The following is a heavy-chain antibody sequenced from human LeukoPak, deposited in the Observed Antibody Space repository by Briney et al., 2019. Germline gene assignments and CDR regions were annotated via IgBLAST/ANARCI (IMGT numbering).Heavy chain of an antibody. CDR1: GFTFDDYA. CDR2: ISWDGGST. J-gene: IGHJ4*02. Sequence: GGSLRLSCAAAGFTFDDYAMHWVRQAPGKGLEWDSLISWDGGSTYYADSVKGRFTISRDNSKNSLYLQMNSLRAEDTALYYCAKDMVPYGSGSYYPTAWGQGTLVTVSS. D-gene: IGHD3-10*01. CDR3: AKDMVPYGSGSYYPTA. V-gene: IGHV3-43D*03.